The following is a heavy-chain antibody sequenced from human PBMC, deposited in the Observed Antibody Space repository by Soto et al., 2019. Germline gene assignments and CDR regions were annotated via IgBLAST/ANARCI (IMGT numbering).Heavy chain of an antibody. J-gene: IGHJ6*02. V-gene: IGHV3-23*01. CDR1: GFTFSSYA. D-gene: IGHD2-2*02. Sequence: EVQLLESGGGLVQPGGSLRLSCAASGFTFSSYAMSWVRQAPGKGLEWVSAISGSGGSTYYADSVKGRFTISRDNSKNTLYLQMNSLRAEDTAVYYCAKRDCSSTSCYTSYYYYGMDVWGQGTTVTVSS. CDR2: ISGSGGST. CDR3: AKRDCSSTSCYTSYYYYGMDV.